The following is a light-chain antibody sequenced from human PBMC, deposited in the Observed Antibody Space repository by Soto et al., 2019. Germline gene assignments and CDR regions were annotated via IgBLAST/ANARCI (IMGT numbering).Light chain of an antibody. CDR1: QSIHNNY. V-gene: IGKV3-20*01. J-gene: IGKJ1*01. CDR2: AAS. CDR3: QQYGTSPRT. Sequence: EIVLTQSPGTLSLSPGERATLSCRASQSIHNNYLAWFQQKPGQAPRLLIYAASSGATGIPARFRGSGSGRDFTLTISRLETEDSAVYYCQQYGTSPRTFGQGTKVDIK.